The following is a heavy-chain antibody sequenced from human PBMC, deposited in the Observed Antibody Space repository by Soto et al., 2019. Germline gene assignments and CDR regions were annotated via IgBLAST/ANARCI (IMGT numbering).Heavy chain of an antibody. J-gene: IGHJ6*02. D-gene: IGHD3-22*01. Sequence: GASVKVSCKASGYTFGSYGINWVRQAPGQGLEWLGWISPYNDDTKYAQMLQGRVTMTTDTSSRTAYMALRSLRSDDTAVYFCARGGYYDSSGSRNYHYYGMDFWGQGTTVTVSS. CDR1: GYTFGSYG. V-gene: IGHV1-18*01. CDR2: ISPYNDDT. CDR3: ARGGYYDSSGSRNYHYYGMDF.